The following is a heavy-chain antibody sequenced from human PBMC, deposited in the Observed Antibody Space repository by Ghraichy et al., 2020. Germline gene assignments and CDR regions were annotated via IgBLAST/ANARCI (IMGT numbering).Heavy chain of an antibody. CDR2: IIPILGIA. Sequence: SVKVSCKASGGTFSSYTISWVRQAPGQGLEWMGRIIPILGIANYAQKFQGRVTITADKSTSTAYMELSSLRSEDTAVYYCAREGPYYYDSSGYTTDGYGMDVWGQGTTVTVSS. V-gene: IGHV1-69*04. CDR1: GGTFSSYT. D-gene: IGHD3-22*01. CDR3: AREGPYYYDSSGYTTDGYGMDV. J-gene: IGHJ6*02.